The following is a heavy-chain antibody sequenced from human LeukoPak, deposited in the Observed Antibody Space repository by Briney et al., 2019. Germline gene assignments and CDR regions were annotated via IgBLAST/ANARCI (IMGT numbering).Heavy chain of an antibody. V-gene: IGHV4-61*02. CDR2: IYTSGST. CDR3: ARGNPPPTVTIDY. CDR1: GGSICSGSYY. Sequence: SQTLSLTCTVSGGSICSGSYYWSWIRQPAGKGLEWIGRIYTSGSTNYNPSLKSRVTISVDTSKNQFSLKLSSVTAADTAVYYCARGNPPPTVTIDYWGQGTLVTVSS. D-gene: IGHD4-11*01. J-gene: IGHJ4*02.